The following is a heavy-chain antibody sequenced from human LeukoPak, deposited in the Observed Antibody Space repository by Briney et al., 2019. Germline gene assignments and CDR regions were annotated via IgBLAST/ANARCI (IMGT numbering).Heavy chain of an antibody. CDR2: LYYSGST. Sequence: SETLSLTCTVSGGSVSSGSHYWSWIRQPPGKGLEWIGYLYYSGSTNYNPPLKSRVTISVDTSKNQFSLKLSSVTAADTAVYYCARDPLLYCSSTSCYDTYYYYGMDVWGKGTTVTVSS. CDR3: ARDPLLYCSSTSCYDTYYYYGMDV. CDR1: GGSVSSGSHY. D-gene: IGHD2-2*01. J-gene: IGHJ6*04. V-gene: IGHV4-61*01.